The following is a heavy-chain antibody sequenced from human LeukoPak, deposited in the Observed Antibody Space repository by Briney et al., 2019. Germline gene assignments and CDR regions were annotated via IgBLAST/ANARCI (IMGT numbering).Heavy chain of an antibody. J-gene: IGHJ6*02. CDR3: ARGHYGLDV. CDR1: EFTFSSHW. V-gene: IGHV3-7*04. Sequence: GGSLRLSCAASEFTFSSHWLTWVRQAPGEGLEWVAHINQDGSEKDYVHSLQGRFTISRDNAKNSLYLQMNSLRVEDTAVYYCARGHYGLDVWGQGTTVTVSS. CDR2: INQDGSEK.